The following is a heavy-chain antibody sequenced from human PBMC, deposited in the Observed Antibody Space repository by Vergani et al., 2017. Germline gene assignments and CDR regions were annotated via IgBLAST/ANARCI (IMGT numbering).Heavy chain of an antibody. J-gene: IGHJ4*02. CDR2: ISYDGSNK. CDR1: GFTFSSYG. Sequence: QVQLVESGGGVVQPGRSLRLSCAASGFTFSSYGMHWVRQAPGKGLEWVAVISYDGSNKYYADSVKGRFTISRDNSKNTLYLQMNSLRAEDTAVYYCAKDPVDYGDYSGLVDYWGQGTLVTVSS. CDR3: AKDPVDYGDYSGLVDY. V-gene: IGHV3-30*18. D-gene: IGHD4-17*01.